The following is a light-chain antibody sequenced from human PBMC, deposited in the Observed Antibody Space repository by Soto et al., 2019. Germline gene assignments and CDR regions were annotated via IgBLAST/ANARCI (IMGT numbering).Light chain of an antibody. CDR2: GAS. Sequence: EIVLTQSPGTLSLSPGERATLSCRASQSVSSFYLAWYQQKPGQAPRLLIYGASTRATGIPDRFSGSGSGTDFTLTISRLEPEDFAVYYCQQYGSSRFTFXPGTKVDIK. J-gene: IGKJ3*01. V-gene: IGKV3-20*01. CDR3: QQYGSSRFT. CDR1: QSVSSFY.